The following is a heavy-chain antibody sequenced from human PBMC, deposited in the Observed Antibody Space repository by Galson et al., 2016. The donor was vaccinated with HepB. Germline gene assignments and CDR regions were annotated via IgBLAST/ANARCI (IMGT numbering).Heavy chain of an antibody. V-gene: IGHV3-33*01. CDR2: IWYDGSYK. Sequence: SLRLSCAASGFTFSSYGMHWVRQAPGKGLEWVALIWYDGSYKFYGDSVKGRFTISRDNSMNRLYLQMNSLRAEDTAAYYCVRDPYHGGMDVWGKGTMVTGSS. J-gene: IGHJ6*04. D-gene: IGHD1-14*01. CDR3: VRDPYHGGMDV. CDR1: GFTFSSYG.